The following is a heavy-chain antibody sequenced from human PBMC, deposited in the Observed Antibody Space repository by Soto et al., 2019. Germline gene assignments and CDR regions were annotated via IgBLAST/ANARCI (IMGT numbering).Heavy chain of an antibody. CDR3: ARALYSSSWYVYYGMDV. V-gene: IGHV3-33*01. D-gene: IGHD6-13*01. Sequence: QVQLVESGGGVVQPGRSLRLSCAASGFTFSNYGMHWVRQAPGKGLEWVAVIWYDGSNKYYADSVKGRFTVSRDNSKNTLYPQMNSLRAEDTAVYYCARALYSSSWYVYYGMDVWGQGTTVTVSS. CDR2: IWYDGSNK. CDR1: GFTFSNYG. J-gene: IGHJ6*02.